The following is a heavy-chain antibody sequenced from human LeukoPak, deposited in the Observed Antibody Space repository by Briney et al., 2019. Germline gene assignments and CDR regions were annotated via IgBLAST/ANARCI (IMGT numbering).Heavy chain of an antibody. J-gene: IGHJ4*02. CDR2: INPNSGGT. V-gene: IGHV1-2*02. CDR1: GYTFTGYY. Sequence: ASVKVSRKASGYTFTGYYIHWVRQAPGQGLEWMGWINPNSGGTNYAQKFQGRVTMTRDTSISTVYMELRRLRSDDRAVYYCARGPPTIVVVITTGDFDSWGQGTLVTVSS. D-gene: IGHD3-22*01. CDR3: ARGPPTIVVVITTGDFDS.